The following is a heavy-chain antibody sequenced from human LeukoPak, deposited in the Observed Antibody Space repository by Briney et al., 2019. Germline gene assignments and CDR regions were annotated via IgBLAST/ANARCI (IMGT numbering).Heavy chain of an antibody. CDR2: IYYSGST. Sequence: PSETLSLTCTVSGGSISSYYWSWIRQPPGKGLEWIGYIYYSGSTNYNPSLKSRVTISVDTSKNQFSLKLSSVTAADTAVYYCARAGGSGWPDYWGQGTLVTVSS. D-gene: IGHD6-19*01. J-gene: IGHJ4*02. CDR1: GGSISSYY. V-gene: IGHV4-59*01. CDR3: ARAGGSGWPDY.